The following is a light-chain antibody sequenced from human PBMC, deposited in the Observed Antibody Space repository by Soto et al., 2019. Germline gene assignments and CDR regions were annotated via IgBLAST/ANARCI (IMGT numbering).Light chain of an antibody. CDR1: QGISSS. J-gene: IGKJ5*01. CDR2: AAS. V-gene: IGKV1-16*01. Sequence: DIQMTQSPSSLSASVGERVTITGRASQGISSSLAWFQQXPGKAPKTLIYAASSLHSGAPSRFSGSGSGTDFTLTISSLQPEDIATYYCQQYSPLITFGQGTRLEIK. CDR3: QQYSPLIT.